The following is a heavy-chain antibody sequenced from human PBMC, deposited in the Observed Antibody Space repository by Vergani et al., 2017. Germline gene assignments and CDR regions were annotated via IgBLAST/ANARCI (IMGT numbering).Heavy chain of an antibody. J-gene: IGHJ4*02. V-gene: IGHV4-59*01. CDR1: GGSISSYY. Sequence: QVQLQESGPGLVKPSETLSLTCTVSGGSISSYYWSWIRQPPGEGLEWIGYIYYSGSTNYNPSLKCRVTISVDKSKNQSSLKLSSVTAADTAEYYCARMKRIVGAYFDYGGQGTLVTVSS. D-gene: IGHD1-26*01. CDR3: ARMKRIVGAYFDY. CDR2: IYYSGST.